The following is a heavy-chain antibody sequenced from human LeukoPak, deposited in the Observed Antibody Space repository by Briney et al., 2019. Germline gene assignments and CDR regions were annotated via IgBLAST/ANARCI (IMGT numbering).Heavy chain of an antibody. CDR2: ISAYNGNT. V-gene: IGHV1-18*01. J-gene: IGHJ4*02. CDR1: GYTFTSYA. Sequence: ASVKVSCKASGYTFTSYAMHWVRQAPGQRLEWMGWISAYNGNTNYAQKLQGRVTMTTDTSTSTAYMELRSLRSDDTAVYYCARDGLTTVPFDYWGQGTLVTVSS. CDR3: ARDGLTTVPFDY. D-gene: IGHD4-11*01.